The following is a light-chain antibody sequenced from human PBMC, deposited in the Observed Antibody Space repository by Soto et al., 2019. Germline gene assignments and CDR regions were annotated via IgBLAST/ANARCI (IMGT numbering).Light chain of an antibody. CDR2: DAS. CDR3: QQFSSYTLT. Sequence: EFVFTQSPGTLSLSPGERATLSCRASQTVRNNYLAWYQQKPGQAPRLLIYDASSRATGIPDRFSGGGSGTEFTLTISRLEPEDVAVYYRQQFSSYTLTFGGGTKVDIK. CDR1: QTVRNNY. J-gene: IGKJ4*01. V-gene: IGKV3-20*01.